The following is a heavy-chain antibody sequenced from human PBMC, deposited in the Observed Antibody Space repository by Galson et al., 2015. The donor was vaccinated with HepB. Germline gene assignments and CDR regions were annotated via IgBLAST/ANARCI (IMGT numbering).Heavy chain of an antibody. CDR3: ARDLGYSGYDPKFDY. CDR1: GFTFSSYG. V-gene: IGHV3-33*01. CDR2: IWYDGSNK. D-gene: IGHD5-12*01. J-gene: IGHJ4*02. Sequence: SLRLSCAASGFTFSSYGMHWVRQAPGKGLEWVAVIWYDGSNKYYADTVKGRFTISRDNSKNTLYLQMNSLRAEDTAVYYCARDLGYSGYDPKFDYWGQGTLVTVSS.